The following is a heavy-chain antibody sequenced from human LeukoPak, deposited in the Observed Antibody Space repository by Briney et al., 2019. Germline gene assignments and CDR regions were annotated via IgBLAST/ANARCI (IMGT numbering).Heavy chain of an antibody. V-gene: IGHV4-59*01. CDR1: GGSISSYY. Sequence: SETQSLTCTVSGGSISSYYWSWIRQPPGKGLEWIGYIYYSGSTNYNPSLKSRVTISVDTSKNQFSLKLSSVTAADTAVYYCARVVTDYYYYGMDVWGQGTTVTVSS. CDR3: ARVVTDYYYYGMDV. CDR2: IYYSGST. D-gene: IGHD4-11*01. J-gene: IGHJ6*02.